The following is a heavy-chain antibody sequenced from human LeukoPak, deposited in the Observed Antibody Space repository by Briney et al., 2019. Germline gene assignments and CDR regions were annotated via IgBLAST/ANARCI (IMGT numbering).Heavy chain of an antibody. D-gene: IGHD3-10*01. V-gene: IGHV3-23*01. J-gene: IGHJ4*02. Sequence: GGSLRLSCAASGFTFSSYAMSWVRQAPGKGLEWVSAISGSGGSTYYADSVKGRFTISRDNSKNTLYLQMNSLRAEDTAVYYCAKILHITMVRGVCYFDYWGQGTLVTVSS. CDR2: ISGSGGST. CDR3: AKILHITMVRGVCYFDY. CDR1: GFTFSSYA.